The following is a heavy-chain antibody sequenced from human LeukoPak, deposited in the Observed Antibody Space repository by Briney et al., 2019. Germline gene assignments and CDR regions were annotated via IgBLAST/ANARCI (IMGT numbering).Heavy chain of an antibody. CDR3: ARDPGAPARAFDM. V-gene: IGHV1-69*01. D-gene: IGHD6-6*01. Sequence: GSSVKVSCKASRDTFTRCAFSWVRQAPGQGLEWMGGIIPIDGTANFGQKFQGRVTITADESTSTAYMELSSLRSEDTAIYYCARDPGAPARAFDMWGQGTMVTVSS. CDR1: RDTFTRCA. J-gene: IGHJ3*02. CDR2: IIPIDGTA.